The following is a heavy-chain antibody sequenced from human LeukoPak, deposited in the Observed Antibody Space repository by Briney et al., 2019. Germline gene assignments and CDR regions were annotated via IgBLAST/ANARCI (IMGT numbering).Heavy chain of an antibody. CDR1: GGSISSRPYY. CDR2: ISYSGTT. Sequence: MSSETLSLTCTVSGGSISSRPYYWGWVRQPPGKGLEWIGAISYSGTTYYSPSLKSRVTISLDTSKNQFSLKLSSVTAADTAVYYCARYNYDFWSGYSKWFDPWGQGTLVTVSS. D-gene: IGHD3-3*01. J-gene: IGHJ5*02. V-gene: IGHV4-39*07. CDR3: ARYNYDFWSGYSKWFDP.